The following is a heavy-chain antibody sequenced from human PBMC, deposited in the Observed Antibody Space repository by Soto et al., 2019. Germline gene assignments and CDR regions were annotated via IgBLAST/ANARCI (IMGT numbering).Heavy chain of an antibody. CDR3: AKAGDYYGSGSLDY. Sequence: EVQLLESGGGLVQPGGSLRLSCAASGFTFSSYAMSWVRQAPGKGLEWVSAISGSGGSTYYADSVKGRFTISRDNPKNTLYLQMNSLRAEDTAVYYCAKAGDYYGSGSLDYWGQGTLVTVSS. V-gene: IGHV3-23*01. CDR1: GFTFSSYA. CDR2: ISGSGGST. D-gene: IGHD3-10*01. J-gene: IGHJ4*02.